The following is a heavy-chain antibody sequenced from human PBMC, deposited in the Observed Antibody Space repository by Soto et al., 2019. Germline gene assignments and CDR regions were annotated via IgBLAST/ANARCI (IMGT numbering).Heavy chain of an antibody. D-gene: IGHD6-19*01. CDR2: IWYDGSNK. V-gene: IGHV3-33*01. Sequence: QVQLVGSGGGVVQPGRSLRLSCAASGFTFSNYGMHWVRQAPGKGLEWVAVIWYDGSNKYYAESVKGRFTISRDNSKNTLSLQMDSLRAEDTAAYYCARGNGYSSGWHDYWGQGTPVTVSP. CDR1: GFTFSNYG. J-gene: IGHJ4*02. CDR3: ARGNGYSSGWHDY.